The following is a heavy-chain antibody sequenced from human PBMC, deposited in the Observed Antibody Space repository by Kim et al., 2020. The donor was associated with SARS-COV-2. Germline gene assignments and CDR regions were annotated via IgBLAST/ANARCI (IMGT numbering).Heavy chain of an antibody. J-gene: IGHJ3*02. V-gene: IGHV5-51*01. D-gene: IGHD2-21*01. CDR3: ARPTRAYFLDAFDI. Sequence: SPSFQGQVTISADKSISTAYLQWSSLKASDTAMYYCARPTRAYFLDAFDIWGQGTMVTVSS.